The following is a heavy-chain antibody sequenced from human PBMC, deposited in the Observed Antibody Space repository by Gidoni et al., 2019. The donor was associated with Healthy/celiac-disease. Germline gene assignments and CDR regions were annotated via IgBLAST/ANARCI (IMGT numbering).Heavy chain of an antibody. D-gene: IGHD1-26*01. Sequence: QVQLVESGGGVVQPGRSLRLSCAASGFTFSSYGMHWVRQAPGKGLGWVAVISYDGSNKYYADSVKGRFTISRDNSKNTLYLQMNSLRAEDTAVYYCASKIVGAIDWGQGTLVTVSS. CDR3: ASKIVGAID. J-gene: IGHJ4*02. CDR2: ISYDGSNK. CDR1: GFTFSSYG. V-gene: IGHV3-30*03.